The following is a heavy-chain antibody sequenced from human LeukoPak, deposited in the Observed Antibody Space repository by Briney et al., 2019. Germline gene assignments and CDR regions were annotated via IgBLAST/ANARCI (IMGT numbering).Heavy chain of an antibody. D-gene: IGHD3-10*01. CDR2: INEDGSEK. V-gene: IGHV3-7*01. CDR3: ARGFDGRSGFDI. Sequence: GGSLRLSCAVSGFTFSGYWMSWVRQAPGNGLEWVATINEDGSEKYYVDSVKGRFTISRDNAKSSRYLQMNSLRAEDTTLYYCARGFDGRSGFDIWGQGTMVTVSS. J-gene: IGHJ3*02. CDR1: GFTFSGYW.